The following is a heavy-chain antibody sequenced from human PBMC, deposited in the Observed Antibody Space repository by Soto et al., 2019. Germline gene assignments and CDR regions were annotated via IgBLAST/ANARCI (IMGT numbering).Heavy chain of an antibody. V-gene: IGHV1-3*01. CDR3: ARSGYSSGWYHWYFDF. CDR1: GYTFLNYW. J-gene: IGHJ2*01. D-gene: IGHD6-19*01. CDR2: INAGNGNT. Sequence: ASVTVSCKASGYTFLNYWILWLHRAPGQRREWMGWINAGNGNTKYSQKCQDRVAITRDTSATSAYMELSSLRSEDTYVFYCARSGYSSGWYHWYFDFWGRGTLVTVSS.